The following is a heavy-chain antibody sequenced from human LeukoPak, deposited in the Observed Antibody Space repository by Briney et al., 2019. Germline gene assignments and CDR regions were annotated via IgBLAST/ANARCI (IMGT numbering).Heavy chain of an antibody. CDR3: AREYDSSGYLDY. CDR1: GGTFSSYA. Sequence: SVTVSCKASGGTFSSYAISWVRQAPGQGLELMGRIIPIFGIANYAQKFQGRVTITADKSTSTAYMELSSLRSEDTAVYYCAREYDSSGYLDYWGQGTLVTVSS. V-gene: IGHV1-69*04. D-gene: IGHD3-22*01. J-gene: IGHJ4*02. CDR2: IIPIFGIA.